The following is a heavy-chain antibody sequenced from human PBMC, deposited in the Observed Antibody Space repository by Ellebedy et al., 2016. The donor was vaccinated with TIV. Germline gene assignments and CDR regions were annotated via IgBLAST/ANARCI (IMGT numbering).Heavy chain of an antibody. Sequence: PGGSLRLSCAASGFTFRNNSMNWVRQAPGKGLEWISYISSSGTTIYYADSVKGRFTISRDNAKISLYLQMNSLTAADTAVYYRANGAYDIWGQGTMVTVSS. V-gene: IGHV3-48*04. CDR3: ANGAYDI. CDR2: ISSSGTTI. CDR1: GFTFRNNS. J-gene: IGHJ3*02. D-gene: IGHD5-24*01.